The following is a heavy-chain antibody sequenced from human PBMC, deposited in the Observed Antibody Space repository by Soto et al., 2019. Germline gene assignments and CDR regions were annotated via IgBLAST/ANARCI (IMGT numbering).Heavy chain of an antibody. CDR2: ISFNGTNE. J-gene: IGHJ4*02. D-gene: IGHD2-8*02. Sequence: GGSLRLSCAASGFTFSHYAMHWVRQAPDKGLEWVSVISFNGTNEFFADSVKGRFSISRDNSANTLYLQMTNLRPEDTAIYYCARDRGRGYCTGGLCYLGLDHWGQGTPVTVSS. CDR1: GFTFSHYA. CDR3: ARDRGRGYCTGGLCYLGLDH. V-gene: IGHV3-30-3*01.